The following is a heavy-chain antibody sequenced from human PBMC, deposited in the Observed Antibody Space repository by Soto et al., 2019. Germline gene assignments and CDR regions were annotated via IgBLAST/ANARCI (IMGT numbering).Heavy chain of an antibody. CDR2: IYTSGST. Sequence: SETLSLTCTVSGGSISGYYWSWIRQPAGKGLEWMVRIYTSGSTNYNPSLKSRVTISVDTAKNQFSLKLSSVTAADTAVYYCARDLTRSSWHQNWFDPLGQGTLVNVSS. CDR3: ARDLTRSSWHQNWFDP. V-gene: IGHV4-4*07. D-gene: IGHD6-13*01. J-gene: IGHJ5*02. CDR1: GGSISGYY.